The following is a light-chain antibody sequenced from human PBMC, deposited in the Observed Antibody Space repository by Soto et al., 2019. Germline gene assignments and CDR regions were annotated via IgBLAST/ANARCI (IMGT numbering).Light chain of an antibody. V-gene: IGLV2-14*03. CDR2: DVS. J-gene: IGLJ2*01. Sequence: QSALTQPASVSGPPGQSITISCTGTSSDIGGYNYVSWYQQHPGKAPQLMIYDVSNRPSGLSNRFSGSKSGNTASLTISGLQAEDAADYYCSSYTTISTVVFGGGTQLTVL. CDR1: SSDIGGYNY. CDR3: SSYTTISTVV.